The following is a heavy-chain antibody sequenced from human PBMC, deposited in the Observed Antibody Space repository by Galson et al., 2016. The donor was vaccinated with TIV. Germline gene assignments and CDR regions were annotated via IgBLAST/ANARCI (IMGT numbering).Heavy chain of an antibody. CDR1: GFSLTTRGVG. CDR2: IYWDEDK. Sequence: PALVKPTQTLTLTCTFSGFSLTTRGVGVAWIRQPPRKALEWLAFIYWDEDKRYAPSLRNRLTVTKDPSKNQVVLTLTDMDPADTGTYYCAHRKTGSRPLDAFDIWGQGTMVTASS. J-gene: IGHJ3*02. D-gene: IGHD2-15*01. V-gene: IGHV2-5*05. CDR3: AHRKTGSRPLDAFDI.